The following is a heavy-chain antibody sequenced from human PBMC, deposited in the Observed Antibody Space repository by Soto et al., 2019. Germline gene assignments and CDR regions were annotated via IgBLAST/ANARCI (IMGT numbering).Heavy chain of an antibody. V-gene: IGHV2-5*02. CDR1: GFSLSTSGVG. CDR2: IYWDDDK. CDR3: AHISYDILTGYYPFDY. Sequence: QITLKESGPTLVKPTQTLTLTCTFSGFSLSTSGVGVGWIRQPPGKALEWLALIYWDDDKRYSPSLKSRLTITKDTSKNQVVLTMTNMGPVDTATYYCAHISYDILTGYYPFDYWGQGTLVTVSS. D-gene: IGHD3-9*01. J-gene: IGHJ4*02.